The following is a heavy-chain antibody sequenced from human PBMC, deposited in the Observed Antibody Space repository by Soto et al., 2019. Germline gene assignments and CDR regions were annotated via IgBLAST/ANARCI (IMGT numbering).Heavy chain of an antibody. J-gene: IGHJ4*02. Sequence: VQLVESGGGLVQPGGSLRLSCAASGFTSSSYWMSWFRQAPGKGLEWVANVRQDGSEKFYVDSVKGRFTISRDNAKNSLYLQMNSLRAEGTAVCHCASHPPRDDCWGQGTLVTVSS. CDR3: ASHPPRDDC. V-gene: IGHV3-7*01. CDR2: VRQDGSEK. CDR1: GFTSSSYW.